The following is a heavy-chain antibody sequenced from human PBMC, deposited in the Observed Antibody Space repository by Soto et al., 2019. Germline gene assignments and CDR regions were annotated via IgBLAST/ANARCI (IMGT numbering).Heavy chain of an antibody. Sequence: QVQLVESGGGVVQPGRSLRLSCAASGFTFSSYGMHWVRQAPGKGLEWVAVISYDGSNKYYADSVKGRFTISRDNSKNTLYLQMNSLRAEDTAVYYCAKDFSSLLWGIQLWSNYYGMDVWGQGTTVTVSS. D-gene: IGHD5-18*01. CDR1: GFTFSSYG. V-gene: IGHV3-30*18. J-gene: IGHJ6*02. CDR2: ISYDGSNK. CDR3: AKDFSSLLWGIQLWSNYYGMDV.